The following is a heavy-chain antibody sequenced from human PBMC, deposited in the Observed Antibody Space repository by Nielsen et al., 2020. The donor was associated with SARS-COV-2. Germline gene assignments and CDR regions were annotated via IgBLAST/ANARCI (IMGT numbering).Heavy chain of an antibody. V-gene: IGHV1-69*13. Sequence: SVKVSCKASGGTFSSYAISWVRQAPGQGLEWMGGIIPIFGTANYAQKFQGRVTITADESTSTACMELSSLRSEDTAVHYCARASYSSSWGGDYWGQGTLVTVSS. D-gene: IGHD6-13*01. CDR1: GGTFSSYA. J-gene: IGHJ4*02. CDR2: IIPIFGTA. CDR3: ARASYSSSWGGDY.